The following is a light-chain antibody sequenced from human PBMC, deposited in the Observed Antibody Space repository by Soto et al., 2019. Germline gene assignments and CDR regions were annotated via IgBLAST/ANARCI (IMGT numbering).Light chain of an antibody. CDR2: DVT. V-gene: IGLV2-14*01. J-gene: IGLJ1*01. CDR3: SSYTSISTYV. Sequence: QSGLPQPAFACGSSGLAVPLSCTETNSDVGGYNFVSWYQQHPDKAPKLMIYDVTNRPSGVSNRFSGSKSGNTASLTISGLQAEDEADYYCSSYTSISTYVFGTGTKVTVL. CDR1: NSDVGGYNF.